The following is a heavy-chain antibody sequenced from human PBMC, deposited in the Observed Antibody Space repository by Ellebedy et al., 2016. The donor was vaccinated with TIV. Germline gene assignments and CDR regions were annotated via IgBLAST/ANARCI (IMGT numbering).Heavy chain of an antibody. CDR1: GGSINNHY. J-gene: IGHJ4*02. Sequence: SETLSLTXTVSGGSINNHYWSWIRQPPGKGLEWLGSMYYSGSTYFNPSLRSRVSISVDTSKNQFSLNLSSVTAADTAVYYCARGTDISKVGYWGQGTLVTVAS. D-gene: IGHD3-3*02. CDR2: MYYSGST. V-gene: IGHV4-30-4*01. CDR3: ARGTDISKVGY.